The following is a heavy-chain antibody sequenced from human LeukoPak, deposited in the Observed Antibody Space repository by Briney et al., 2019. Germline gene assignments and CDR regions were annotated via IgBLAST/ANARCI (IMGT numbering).Heavy chain of an antibody. D-gene: IGHD6-13*01. CDR3: ARDRLLAAAGFDP. V-gene: IGHV4-39*07. CDR1: GGSISSSSYY. Sequence: SETLSLTCTVSGGSISSSSYYWGWIRQPPGKGLEWIGSIYYSGSTYYNPSLKSRVTISVDTSKNQFSLKLSSVTAADTAVYYCARDRLLAAAGFDPWGQGTLVTVSS. CDR2: IYYSGST. J-gene: IGHJ5*02.